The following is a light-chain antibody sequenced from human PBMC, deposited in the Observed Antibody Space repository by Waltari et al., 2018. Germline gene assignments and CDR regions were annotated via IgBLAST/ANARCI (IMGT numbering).Light chain of an antibody. Sequence: DIQMTQSPSSLSASVGDRVTVTCRASQDIRSDLAWYQQKPGKAPKRLIYTASILQSGIPSRFSGSGSGTEFSLTITSLQPEDFATYYCRQHNSYPLTFGGGPRWRS. V-gene: IGKV1-17*01. J-gene: IGKJ4*01. CDR2: TAS. CDR1: QDIRSD. CDR3: RQHNSYPLT.